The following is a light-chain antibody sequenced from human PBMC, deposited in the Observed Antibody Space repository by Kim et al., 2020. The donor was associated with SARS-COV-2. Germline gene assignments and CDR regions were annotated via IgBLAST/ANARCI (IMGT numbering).Light chain of an antibody. Sequence: SASVGDRFTITCRASPGISNYLAWFQQEPGKVPKRLIYAASSLQSGVPSRFSGSGSETEFTLTLSSLQPEDFATSYCLQHNSYPLTFGGGTKLEI. J-gene: IGKJ4*01. CDR2: AAS. CDR3: LQHNSYPLT. CDR1: PGISNY. V-gene: IGKV1-17*03.